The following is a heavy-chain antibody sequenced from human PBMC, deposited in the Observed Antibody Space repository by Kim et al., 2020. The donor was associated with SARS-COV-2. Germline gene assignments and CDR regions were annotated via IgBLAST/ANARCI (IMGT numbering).Heavy chain of an antibody. CDR2: T. D-gene: IGHD3-10*01. V-gene: IGHV4-4*09. Sequence: TNYNPSLKSRVTISVDTSKNQFSLKLSSVTAADTAVYYCAQERGGAFDIWGQGTMVTVSS. J-gene: IGHJ3*02. CDR3: AQERGGAFDI.